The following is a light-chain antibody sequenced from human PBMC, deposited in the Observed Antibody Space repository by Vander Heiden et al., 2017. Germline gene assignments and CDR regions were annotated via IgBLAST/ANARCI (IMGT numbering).Light chain of an antibody. CDR2: KAS. Sequence: DIQMTQSPSTLSASVGDRVTITCRASQSISSWLAWYQQKPGKAPKLLIYKASSLESGVPSRFSGSGSGTEFTLTISSLQPDDFATYYCQQYNSDWGFTFGPGTKVDIK. CDR3: QQYNSDWGFT. CDR1: QSISSW. J-gene: IGKJ3*01. V-gene: IGKV1-5*03.